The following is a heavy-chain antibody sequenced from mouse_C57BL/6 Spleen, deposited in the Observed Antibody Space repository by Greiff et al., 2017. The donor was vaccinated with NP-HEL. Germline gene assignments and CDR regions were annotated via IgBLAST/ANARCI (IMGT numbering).Heavy chain of an antibody. CDR3: ARRYTAY. V-gene: IGHV1-50*01. Sequence: VQLQQPGAELVKPGASVKLSCKASGYTFTSYWMQWVNQRPGQGLEWIGEIDPSDSYTNYNQKFKGKATLTVDTSSSTAYMQLSSLTSEDSAVYYCARRYTAYWGQGTLVTVSA. D-gene: IGHD1-3*01. J-gene: IGHJ3*01. CDR1: GYTFTSYW. CDR2: IDPSDSYT.